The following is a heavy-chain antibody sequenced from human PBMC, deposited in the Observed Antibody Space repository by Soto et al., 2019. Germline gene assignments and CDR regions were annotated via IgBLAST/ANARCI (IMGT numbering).Heavy chain of an antibody. J-gene: IGHJ4*02. V-gene: IGHV4-59*01. Sequence: SETLSLTCTVSGGSISSYYWSWIRQPPGKGLEWIGYIYYSGSTNYNPSLKSRVTISVDTSKNQLSLKLSSVTAADTAVYYCARGADLSMVRPESYFEYWGQGTLVTVSS. CDR3: ARGADLSMVRPESYFEY. CDR2: IYYSGST. D-gene: IGHD3-10*01. CDR1: GGSISSYY.